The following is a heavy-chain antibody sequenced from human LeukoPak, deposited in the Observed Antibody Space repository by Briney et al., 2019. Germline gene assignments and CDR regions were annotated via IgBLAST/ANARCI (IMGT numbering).Heavy chain of an antibody. CDR1: GRTFSSYA. CDR2: IIPIFGTA. D-gene: IGHD6-13*01. J-gene: IGHJ6*03. Sequence: SVKVSCKASGRTFSSYAISWVRQAPGQGLEWMGGIIPIFGTANYAQKFQGRVTITTDESTSTAYMELSSLRSEDTAVYYCARDIGSSWKTRYYYYYMDGWGKGTTVTVSS. V-gene: IGHV1-69*05. CDR3: ARDIGSSWKTRYYYYYMDG.